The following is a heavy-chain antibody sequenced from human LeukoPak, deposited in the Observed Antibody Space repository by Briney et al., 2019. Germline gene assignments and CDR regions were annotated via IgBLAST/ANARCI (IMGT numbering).Heavy chain of an antibody. J-gene: IGHJ6*02. D-gene: IGHD6-13*01. CDR2: IIPIFGTA. CDR1: GYTFIRYA. Sequence: GASVKISCKASGYTFIRYAMHWVRQAPGQGLEWMGGIIPIFGTANYAQKFQGRVTITADESTSTAYMELSSLRSEDTAVYYCARIGRQHPPGYYYGMDVWGQGTTVTVSS. V-gene: IGHV1-69*13. CDR3: ARIGRQHPPGYYYGMDV.